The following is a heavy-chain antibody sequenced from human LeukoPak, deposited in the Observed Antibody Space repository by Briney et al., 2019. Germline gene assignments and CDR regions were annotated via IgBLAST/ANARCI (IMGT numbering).Heavy chain of an antibody. CDR3: ARAPWWNGMDV. J-gene: IGHJ6*04. Sequence: GGSLRLSCAASGFTFSSYEMSWVRQAPGKGLEWVSYISGSGNTIYYADSVKGQFIISRDNTKNSPYLQMNSLRAEDTAVYYCARAPWWNGMDVWGKGTTVTVSS. V-gene: IGHV3-48*03. CDR1: GFTFSSYE. D-gene: IGHD2-15*01. CDR2: ISGSGNTI.